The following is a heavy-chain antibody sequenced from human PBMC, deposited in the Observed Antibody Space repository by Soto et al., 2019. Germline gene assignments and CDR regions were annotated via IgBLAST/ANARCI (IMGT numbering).Heavy chain of an antibody. CDR2: INHSGST. J-gene: IGHJ6*02. Sequence: ETLSLTCAVYGGSFSVYYWSWIRQPPGKGLEWIGEINHSGSTNYNPSLKSRVTISVDTSKNQFSLKLSSVTAADTAVYYCARGLTXYDFWSGYSRGYYGMDVWGQGTTVTVSS. CDR1: GGSFSVYY. D-gene: IGHD3-3*01. V-gene: IGHV4-34*01. CDR3: ARGLTXYDFWSGYSRGYYGMDV.